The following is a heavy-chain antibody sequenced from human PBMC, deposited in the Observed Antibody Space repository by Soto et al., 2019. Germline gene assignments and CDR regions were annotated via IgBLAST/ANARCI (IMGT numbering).Heavy chain of an antibody. Sequence: QVTLKESGPVLVKPTEPLTLTCTVSGFSLSNARMGVSWIRQPPGKALEWLAHIFSNDEKSYSTSLKSRLTISKDTSKSQVVLTMTNMDPVDTATYYCPRILSFYGGMSEFDPWGQGTLVTVSS. CDR2: IFSNDEK. CDR1: GFSLSNARMG. V-gene: IGHV2-26*01. D-gene: IGHD4-17*01. CDR3: PRILSFYGGMSEFDP. J-gene: IGHJ5*02.